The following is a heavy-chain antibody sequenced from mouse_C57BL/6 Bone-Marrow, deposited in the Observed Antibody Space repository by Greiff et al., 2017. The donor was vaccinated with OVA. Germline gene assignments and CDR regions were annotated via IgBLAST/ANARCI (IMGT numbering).Heavy chain of an antibody. CDR1: GFNIKDDY. Sequence: VQLQQSGAELVGPGASVKLSCTASGFNIKDDYMHWVKQRPEQGLEWIGWIDPENGDTEYASKFQGKATITADTSSNTAYLQLSSLTSEDTAVYSCTKGPHWYFDVWGTGTTVTVSS. D-gene: IGHD3-3*01. J-gene: IGHJ1*03. CDR3: TKGPHWYFDV. V-gene: IGHV14-4*01. CDR2: IDPENGDT.